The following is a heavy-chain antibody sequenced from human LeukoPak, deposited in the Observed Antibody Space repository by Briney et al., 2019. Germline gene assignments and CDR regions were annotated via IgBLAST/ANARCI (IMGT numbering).Heavy chain of an antibody. CDR1: GYSFTSYA. Sequence: ASVKVSCKASGYSFTSYAMHWVRQAPGQRLEWMGWINAGNGNTKYSQKFQGRVTITRDTSASTAYMELSSLRSEDTAVYYCARDRAATVTNWFDPWGQGTLVTVSS. J-gene: IGHJ5*02. V-gene: IGHV1-3*01. CDR2: INAGNGNT. D-gene: IGHD4-4*01. CDR3: ARDRAATVTNWFDP.